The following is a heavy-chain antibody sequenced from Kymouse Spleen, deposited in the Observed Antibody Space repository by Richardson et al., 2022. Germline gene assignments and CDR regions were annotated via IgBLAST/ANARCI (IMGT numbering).Heavy chain of an antibody. CDR2: ISWNSGSI. J-gene: IGHJ6*02. D-gene: IGHD3-10*01. CDR1: GFTFDDYA. V-gene: IGHV3-9*01. CDR3: AKDGTMVRGVIYYYYGMDV. Sequence: EVQLVESGGGLVQPGRSLRLSCAASGFTFDDYAMHWVRQAPGKGLEWVSGISWNSGSIGYADSVKGRFTISRDNAKNSLYLQMNSLRAEDTALYYCAKDGTMVRGVIYYYYGMDVWGQGTTVTVSS.